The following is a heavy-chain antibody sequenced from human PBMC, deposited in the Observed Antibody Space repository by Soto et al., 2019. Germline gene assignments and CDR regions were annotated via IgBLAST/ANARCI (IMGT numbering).Heavy chain of an antibody. D-gene: IGHD3-10*01. CDR1: GGSFSGYY. CDR3: ARGVGVPPRPPGYYYMDV. Sequence: SETLSLTCAVYGGSFSGYYWSWIRQPPGKGLEWIGEINHSGSTNYNPSLKSRVTISVDTSKNQFSLKLSSVTAADTAVYYCARGVGVPPRPPGYYYMDVWGKGTTVTVSS. CDR2: INHSGST. J-gene: IGHJ6*03. V-gene: IGHV4-34*01.